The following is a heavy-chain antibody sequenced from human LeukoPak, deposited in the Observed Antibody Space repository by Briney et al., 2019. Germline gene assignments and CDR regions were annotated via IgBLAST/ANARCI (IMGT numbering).Heavy chain of an antibody. CDR2: VSGHNGKT. Sequence: ASVKVSCKTSGYTFTNYHISWVRQAPGQGLEWMGRVSGHNGKTEYAENLQGRVTMTTDTSTTTAYMELRSLRSDDTAVYYCARGLGYCDTTTCYGELPGDYWSQGTLVTVS. CDR3: ARGLGYCDTTTCYGELPGDY. J-gene: IGHJ4*02. D-gene: IGHD2-2*01. V-gene: IGHV1-18*01. CDR1: GYTFTNYH.